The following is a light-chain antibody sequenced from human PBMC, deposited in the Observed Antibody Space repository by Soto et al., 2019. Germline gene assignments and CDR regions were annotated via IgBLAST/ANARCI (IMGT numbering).Light chain of an antibody. CDR1: QSISSW. J-gene: IGKJ1*01. V-gene: IGKV1-5*03. CDR2: KAS. CDR3: QHCYSNSQA. Sequence: DIQVTQSPSTLSASVGDRVTITCRASQSISSWLAWYQQKPGKAPKLLIYKASSLKSGVPSRFSGSGSGTEFTLTISSLQPADFATYYCQHCYSNSQAFGQGTKVDI.